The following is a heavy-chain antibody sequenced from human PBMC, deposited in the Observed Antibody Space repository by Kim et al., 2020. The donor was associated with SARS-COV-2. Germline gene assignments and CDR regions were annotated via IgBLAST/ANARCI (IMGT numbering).Heavy chain of an antibody. Sequence: GGSLRLSCAASGFTFSSYSMNWVRQAPGKGLEWVSSISSSSSYIYYADSVKGRFTISRDNAKNSLYLQMNSLRAEDTAVYYCARDARVPEDYYDSSGYYSDAFDIWGQGTMVTVSS. CDR1: GFTFSSYS. D-gene: IGHD3-22*01. CDR2: ISSSSSYI. V-gene: IGHV3-21*01. J-gene: IGHJ3*02. CDR3: ARDARVPEDYYDSSGYYSDAFDI.